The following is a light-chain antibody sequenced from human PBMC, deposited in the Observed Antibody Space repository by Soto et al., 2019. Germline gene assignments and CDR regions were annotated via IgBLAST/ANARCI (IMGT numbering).Light chain of an antibody. CDR1: QDIASW. CDR2: AAS. V-gene: IGKV1-12*01. J-gene: IGKJ2*01. Sequence: DLQMTQSPSSVSASVGDRVTITCRASQDIASWLVWYQQKPGKAPNLLIYAASSLQGGVPSRFSGSGSGTDFTLTISSLQPEDFATYYCQQANSFPYAFGQGTKLEIK. CDR3: QQANSFPYA.